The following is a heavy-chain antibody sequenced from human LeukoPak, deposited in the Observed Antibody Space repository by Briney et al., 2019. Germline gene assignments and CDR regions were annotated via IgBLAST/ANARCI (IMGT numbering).Heavy chain of an antibody. V-gene: IGHV1-69*06. J-gene: IGHJ4*02. CDR1: GGTFSSYA. CDR2: IIPIFGTA. CDR3: ARGGRGYSYGYGDY. D-gene: IGHD5-18*01. Sequence: SVKVSCKASGGTFSSYAISWVRQAPGQGLEWMGGIIPIFGTANYAQKFQGRVTITADKSTSTVYMELSSLRSEDTAVYYCARGGRGYSYGYGDYWGQGTLVTVSS.